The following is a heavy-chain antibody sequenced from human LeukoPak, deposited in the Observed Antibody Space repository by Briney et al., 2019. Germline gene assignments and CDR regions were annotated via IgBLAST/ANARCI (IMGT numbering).Heavy chain of an antibody. CDR1: VFTSSSYW. V-gene: IGHV3-7*01. CDR3: ARAPTVAYYMDV. CDR2: IKQDGSEK. Sequence: GGSLRLSCAASVFTSSSYWMSWVRQAPGKGLKWVANIKQDGSEKYYVDSVKGRFTISRDNAENSLYLQMNSLRAEDTAVYYCARAPTVAYYMDVWGKGTTVTVSS. D-gene: IGHD4-11*01. J-gene: IGHJ6*03.